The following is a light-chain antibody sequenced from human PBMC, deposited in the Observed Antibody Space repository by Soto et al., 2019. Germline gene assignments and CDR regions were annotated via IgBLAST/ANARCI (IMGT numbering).Light chain of an antibody. CDR1: SGHSSYA. J-gene: IGLJ3*02. Sequence: QLVLTQSPSASASLGASVKLTCTLSSGHSSYAIAWHQQQPEKGPRYLMKLNSDGSHSKGDGIPDRFSGSSSGAERYLIISSLQSDDEADYYCQTWATGIRVFGGGTKLTVL. V-gene: IGLV4-69*01. CDR2: LNSDGSH. CDR3: QTWATGIRV.